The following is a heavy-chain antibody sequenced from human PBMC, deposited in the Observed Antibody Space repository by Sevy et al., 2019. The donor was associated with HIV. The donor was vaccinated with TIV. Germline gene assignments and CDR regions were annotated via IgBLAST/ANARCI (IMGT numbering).Heavy chain of an antibody. CDR2: FDPEDGET. D-gene: IGHD3-22*01. CDR1: GKTLSDLS. J-gene: IGHJ4*02. V-gene: IGHV1-24*01. CDR3: ATTKDYYDSSGDPFDY. Sequence: ASVKVSCKVSGKTLSDLSMHWVRQAPGKGLEWMGSFDPEDGETLYAQNFRARVTMTEDTSTAYMELSSLRSEDTAVYYCATTKDYYDSSGDPFDYWGQRSLVTVSS.